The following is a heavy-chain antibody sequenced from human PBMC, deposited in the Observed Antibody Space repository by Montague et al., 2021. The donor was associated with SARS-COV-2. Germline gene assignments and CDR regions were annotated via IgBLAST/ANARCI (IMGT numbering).Heavy chain of an antibody. CDR3: ARGRKVVPWFRYYDMDV. Sequence: SETLSLTCAVYDGSFSGYFWNWIRQPPGKGLEWIGEISHGGTTTYNPSLKSRLTISLDKSKSQFSLKLTSVTAADTAVYYCARGRKVVPWFRYYDMDVWGQGTTVTVSS. V-gene: IGHV4-34*01. D-gene: IGHD3-22*01. CDR1: DGSFSGYF. CDR2: ISHGGTT. J-gene: IGHJ6*02.